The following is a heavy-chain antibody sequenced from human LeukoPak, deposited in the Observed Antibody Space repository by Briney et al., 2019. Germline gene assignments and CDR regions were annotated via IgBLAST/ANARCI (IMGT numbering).Heavy chain of an antibody. Sequence: SQTLSLTCTVSGGSISSGDYYWSRIRQPPGKGLEWIGYIYYSGSTYYNPSLKSRATISVDTSKNQFSLKLSSVTAADTAVYYCARQTFWSGYPPSDYWGQGTLVTVSS. CDR3: ARQTFWSGYPPSDY. CDR1: GGSISSGDYY. CDR2: IYYSGST. D-gene: IGHD3-3*01. J-gene: IGHJ4*02. V-gene: IGHV4-30-4*08.